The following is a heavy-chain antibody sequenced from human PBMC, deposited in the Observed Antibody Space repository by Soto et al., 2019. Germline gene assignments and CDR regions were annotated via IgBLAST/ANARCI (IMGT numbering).Heavy chain of an antibody. D-gene: IGHD2-8*02. CDR3: AKDRQRTGGLKYYFDY. J-gene: IGHJ4*02. Sequence: PGGSLRLSCAASGFTFSSYGMHWVRQAPGKGLEWVAVISYDGSNKYYADSVKGRFTISRDNSKNTLYLQMNSLRAEDTAVYYCAKDRQRTGGLKYYFDYWGQGTLVTVSS. CDR2: ISYDGSNK. V-gene: IGHV3-30*18. CDR1: GFTFSSYG.